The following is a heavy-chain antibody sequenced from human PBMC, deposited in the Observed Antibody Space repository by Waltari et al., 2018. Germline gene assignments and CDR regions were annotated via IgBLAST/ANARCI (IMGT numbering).Heavy chain of an antibody. V-gene: IGHV1-18*01. J-gene: IGHJ5*02. CDR3: ARERHPLMEVGYLLALDP. CDR2: SIAANGHT. CDR1: GYNFGDFG. D-gene: IGHD2-21*01. Sequence: VQLVQSGTEVKKPGASVKVYCRASGYNFGDFGISWVRQAPGQGLEWMGWSIAANGHTIHAQKFLGRLIMTKHTSTTTVYMELKYLTPDDTAVYYCARERHPLMEVGYLLALDPWGQGTLVTVSS.